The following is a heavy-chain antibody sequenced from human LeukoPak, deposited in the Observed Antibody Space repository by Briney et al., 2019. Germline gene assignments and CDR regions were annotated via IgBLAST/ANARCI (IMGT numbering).Heavy chain of an antibody. V-gene: IGHV4-59*08. J-gene: IGHJ4*02. CDR3: ARREWTFDY. D-gene: IGHD3-3*01. Sequence: SETLSLTCTVSGGSINNYHGSWIRQPPGKGPEWIGCIYYSENTNYNPSLRSRVTMSVDTSKNQFSLKLSSVTAADTAVYYCARREWTFDYWGQGTLVTVSS. CDR1: GGSINNYH. CDR2: IYYSENT.